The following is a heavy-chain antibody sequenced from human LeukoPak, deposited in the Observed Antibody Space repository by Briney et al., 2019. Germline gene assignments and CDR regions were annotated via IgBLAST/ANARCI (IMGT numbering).Heavy chain of an antibody. CDR2: NSSSGRTI. Sequence: GGTLRLFCAASGFTFNIYEMNGARQARGRGREGGSYNSSSGRTIYYADAVKERFTISEDNAKNSLHLQMKSQIGGHAGVFFCAKIATAGTYFDYWGQGTLVTVSS. J-gene: IGHJ4*02. D-gene: IGHD6-13*01. V-gene: IGHV3-48*03. CDR3: AKIATAGTYFDY. CDR1: GFTFNIYE.